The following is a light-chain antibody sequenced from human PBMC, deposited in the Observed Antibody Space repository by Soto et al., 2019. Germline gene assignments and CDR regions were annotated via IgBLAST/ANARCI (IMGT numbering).Light chain of an antibody. CDR2: EAS. CDR3: QNFRSAAIS. Sequence: AIQLTQAPSSLSASVGDRVSLTCRASQGSGSAVDGYQLKPGAAPALLIDEASTLERVGPSMFSGSRSVADFTLTSSSLHPEAFATYYCQNFRSAAISFGGGTKVEIK. CDR1: QGSGSA. J-gene: IGKJ4*01. V-gene: IGKV1-13*02.